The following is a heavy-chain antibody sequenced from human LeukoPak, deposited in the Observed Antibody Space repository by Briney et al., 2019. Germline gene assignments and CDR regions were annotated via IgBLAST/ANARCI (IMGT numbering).Heavy chain of an antibody. CDR1: GFTFSSYG. D-gene: IGHD6-19*01. CDR2: ISYDGSNK. CDR3: AKGVRSSGWDAFDI. V-gene: IGHV3-30*18. J-gene: IGHJ3*02. Sequence: GGSLRLSCAASGFTFSSYGMHWVRQAPGKGLEWVAVISYDGSNKYYADSVKGRFTISRDNSKNTLYLQMNSLRAEDTAVYYCAKGVRSSGWDAFDIWGQGTMVTVSS.